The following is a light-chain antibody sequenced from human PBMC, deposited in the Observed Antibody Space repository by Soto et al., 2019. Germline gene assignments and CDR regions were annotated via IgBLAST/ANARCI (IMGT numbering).Light chain of an antibody. J-gene: IGKJ4*01. CDR3: HQYGISP. CDR2: GAS. Sequence: LTQSPGTLSLFPGERATLSCRASRGVTNYLAWYQHKPGQAPRLLIYGASSRATGIPDRFSGSGSGTEFTLTISRLEPEDFAVYYCHQYGISPFGGGTKVDIK. CDR1: RGVTNY. V-gene: IGKV3-20*01.